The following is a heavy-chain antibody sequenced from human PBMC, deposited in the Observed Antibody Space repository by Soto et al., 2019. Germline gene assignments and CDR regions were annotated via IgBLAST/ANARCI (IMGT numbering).Heavy chain of an antibody. D-gene: IGHD2-8*01. CDR3: VKDIHELLLVSHFEY. Sequence: EVQLVESGGGSVQPGRSLRLSCVASGFTFESYAIHWVRQVPGKGLEWVSGISWNSGSIGYEDSVKGRFTISRDNAQKSLYLEMNTLRADDTAFYYCVKDIHELLLVSHFEYWGQGALVTVSS. CDR1: GFTFESYA. J-gene: IGHJ4*02. CDR2: ISWNSGSI. V-gene: IGHV3-9*01.